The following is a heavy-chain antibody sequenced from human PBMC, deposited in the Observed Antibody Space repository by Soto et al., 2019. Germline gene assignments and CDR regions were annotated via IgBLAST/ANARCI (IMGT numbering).Heavy chain of an antibody. Sequence: SETVSLTCSVSGGSISSSPYYWGWIRQPPGKGLEWLGTIYYSGTTSYNPSLKSRVIISVDTSNNQLFLKLRSVTAADTAVYYCARHRQYYDTSGYQQRYFDYWGQGTQVTVSS. D-gene: IGHD3-22*01. CDR1: GGSISSSPYY. V-gene: IGHV4-39*01. J-gene: IGHJ4*02. CDR3: ARHRQYYDTSGYQQRYFDY. CDR2: IYYSGTT.